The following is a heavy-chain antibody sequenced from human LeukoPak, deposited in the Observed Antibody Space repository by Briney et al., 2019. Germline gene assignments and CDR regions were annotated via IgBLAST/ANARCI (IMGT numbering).Heavy chain of an antibody. V-gene: IGHV4-61*08. Sequence: SETLSLTCTVSGGSISSGGYYWSWIRQHPGKGLEWIGYIYYSGSTNYNPSLKSRVTISVDTSKNQFSLKLSSVTAADTAVYYCAREGSSYYYYGMDVWGQGTTVTVSS. D-gene: IGHD6-6*01. CDR2: IYYSGST. CDR3: AREGSSYYYYGMDV. CDR1: GGSISSGGYY. J-gene: IGHJ6*02.